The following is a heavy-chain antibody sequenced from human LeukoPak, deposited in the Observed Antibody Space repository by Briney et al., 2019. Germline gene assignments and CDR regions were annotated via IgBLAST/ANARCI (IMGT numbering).Heavy chain of an antibody. CDR1: GGSISSYY. CDR2: IYYSGST. J-gene: IGHJ4*02. D-gene: IGHD3-10*01. V-gene: IGHV4-59*01. Sequence: SETLSLTCTVSGGSISSYYWSWIRQPPGKGLEWIGYIYYSGSTNYNPSLKSRVTISVDMSKNPFSLKLRSVTAADTAVYYCARYPGLEGAGSKGAFDYWGQGTLVTVSS. CDR3: ARYPGLEGAGSKGAFDY.